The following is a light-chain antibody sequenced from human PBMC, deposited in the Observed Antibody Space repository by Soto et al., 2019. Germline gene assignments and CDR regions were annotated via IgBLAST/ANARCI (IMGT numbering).Light chain of an antibody. CDR2: GAF. V-gene: IGKV3-20*01. CDR1: QSVSSSY. Sequence: EIVLTQSPGTLSLSPGERATLSCRASQSVSSSYLAWYQQKPGQAPRLLIYGAFSRATGIPDRFSGSASGTAFTLTIPRPAHEAFAVYYCQQYGRSHLTFGGGTTVDTK. CDR3: QQYGRSHLT. J-gene: IGKJ4*01.